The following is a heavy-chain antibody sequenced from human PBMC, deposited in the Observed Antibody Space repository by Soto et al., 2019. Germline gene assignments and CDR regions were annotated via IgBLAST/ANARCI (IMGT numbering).Heavy chain of an antibody. V-gene: IGHV1-58*02. J-gene: IGHJ4*02. CDR1: GYTFTNYG. Sequence: SVKVSCKASGYTFTNYGITWVRQARGQRLEWIGWIVVGSGNTNYAQKFQERVTITRDMSTSTAYMELSSLRSEDTAVYYCAAEKMDYGDSYWGQGTLVTVSS. CDR3: AAEKMDYGDSY. D-gene: IGHD4-17*01. CDR2: IVVGSGNT.